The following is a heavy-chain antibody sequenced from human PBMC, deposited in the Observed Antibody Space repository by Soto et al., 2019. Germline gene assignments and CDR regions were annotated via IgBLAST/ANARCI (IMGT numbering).Heavy chain of an antibody. J-gene: IGHJ4*02. Sequence: GALLLACTTSGFTFSSNGMSWVRQAPGKGLDWVSGISGSGRNTYYADSVKGRFTISRDNSKNTLFLQMNSLRVEDTAVYYCAKNGLSDSPSAIDSWGQGTLVTVYS. D-gene: IGHD2-8*01. V-gene: IGHV3-23*01. CDR3: AKNGLSDSPSAIDS. CDR1: GFTFSSNG. CDR2: ISGSGRNT.